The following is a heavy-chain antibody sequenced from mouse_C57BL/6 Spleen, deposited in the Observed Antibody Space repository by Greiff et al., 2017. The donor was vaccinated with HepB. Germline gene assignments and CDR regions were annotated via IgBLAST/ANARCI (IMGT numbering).Heavy chain of an antibody. V-gene: IGHV1-55*01. CDR2: IYPGSGST. Sequence: QVQLQQSGAELVKPGASVKMSCKASGYTFTSYWITWVKQRPGQGLEWIGDIYPGSGSTNYNEKFKSKATLTVDTSSSTAYMQLSSLTSEDAAVYYCARGRDYSFAYWGQGTLVTVSA. CDR3: ARGRDYSFAY. CDR1: GYTFTSYW. J-gene: IGHJ3*01. D-gene: IGHD2-13*01.